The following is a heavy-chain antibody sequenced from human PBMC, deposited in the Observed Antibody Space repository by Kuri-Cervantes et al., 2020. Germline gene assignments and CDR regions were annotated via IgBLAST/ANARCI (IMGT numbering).Heavy chain of an antibody. CDR3: ARMVRGVIIVMFDY. V-gene: IGHV4-34*01. J-gene: IGHJ4*02. CDR2: INHSGST. CDR1: GGSFSGYY. Sequence: ESLKISCAVYGGSFSGYYWSWIRQPPGKGLEWIGEINHSGSTNYNPSLKSRVTISVDTSKNQFSLKLSSVTAADTAVYYCARMVRGVIIVMFDYWGQGTLVTVSS. D-gene: IGHD3-10*01.